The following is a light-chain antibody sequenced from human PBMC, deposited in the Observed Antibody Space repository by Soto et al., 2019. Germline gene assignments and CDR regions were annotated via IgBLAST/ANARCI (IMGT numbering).Light chain of an antibody. Sequence: QSVLTQPASVSGSPGQSITISCTGTSRDVGGYNYVSWYQQHPGKAPKLMIYEVSNRPSGVSNRLSGSKSGNTASLTISGLQAEDQPDYYCSSYTSSSTLVFGTGTKVTVL. J-gene: IGLJ1*01. V-gene: IGLV2-14*01. CDR2: EVS. CDR1: SRDVGGYNY. CDR3: SSYTSSSTLV.